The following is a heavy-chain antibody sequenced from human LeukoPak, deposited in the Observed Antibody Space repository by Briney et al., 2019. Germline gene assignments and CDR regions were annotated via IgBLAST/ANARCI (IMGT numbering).Heavy chain of an antibody. J-gene: IGHJ6*03. CDR1: GFTFSSYA. Sequence: GGSLRLSCAASGFTFSSYAMHWVRQAPGKELEYVSAISSNGGSTYYANSVKGRFTISRDNSKNTLYLQMGSLRAEDMAVYYCARDFGSGSYGARYYYYYYMDVWGKGTTVTVSS. D-gene: IGHD3-10*01. CDR3: ARDFGSGSYGARYYYYYYMDV. CDR2: ISSNGGST. V-gene: IGHV3-64*01.